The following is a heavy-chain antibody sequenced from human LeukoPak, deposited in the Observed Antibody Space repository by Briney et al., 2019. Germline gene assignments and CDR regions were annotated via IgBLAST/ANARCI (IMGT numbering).Heavy chain of an antibody. J-gene: IGHJ3*02. CDR2: INPNSGGT. CDR1: GYTFTGHY. CDR3: ARSDLYHAFDI. Sequence: VASVTVSCKASGYTFTGHYMHWVRQAPGQGLEWMGWINPNSGGTNYAQKFQGRVTMTRDTSISTAYMELSRLRSDDTAVYYCARSDLYHAFDIWGQGTMVTVSS. V-gene: IGHV1-2*02. D-gene: IGHD3-16*01.